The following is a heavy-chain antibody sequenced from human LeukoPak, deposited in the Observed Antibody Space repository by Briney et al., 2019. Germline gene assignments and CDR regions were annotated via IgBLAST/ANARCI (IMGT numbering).Heavy chain of an antibody. CDR3: ARDMAGANCVDY. CDR2: ISSSSSYI. Sequence: GGSLRLSCAGSGFTFSSYSMNWVRQAPGKGPEWVSSISSSSSYIYYADSVKGRFTISRDNAKNSLYLQMNSLRAEDTAVYYCARDMAGANCVDYWGQGTLVTVSS. V-gene: IGHV3-21*01. J-gene: IGHJ4*02. CDR1: GFTFSSYS. D-gene: IGHD4/OR15-4a*01.